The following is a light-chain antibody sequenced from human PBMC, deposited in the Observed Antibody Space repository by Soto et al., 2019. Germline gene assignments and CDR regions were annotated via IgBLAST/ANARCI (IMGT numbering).Light chain of an antibody. CDR2: EGS. Sequence: QSALTQPASVSGSPGQSITISCTGTSSDVGSYNLVSWYQQEPGKAPKLMIYEGSKRPSGVSNRFSGSKSGNTASLTISGLQAEDEADYYCCSYAGSSTLAFGGGTKLTVL. CDR3: CSYAGSSTLA. V-gene: IGLV2-23*01. J-gene: IGLJ2*01. CDR1: SSDVGSYNL.